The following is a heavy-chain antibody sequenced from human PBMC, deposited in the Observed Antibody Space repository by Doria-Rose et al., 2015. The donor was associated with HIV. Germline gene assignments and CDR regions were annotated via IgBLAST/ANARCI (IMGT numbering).Heavy chain of an antibody. V-gene: IGHV3-9*03. CDR1: GFSFDEYA. J-gene: IGHJ2*01. CDR3: AKDGGGRQWLIRDFDL. Sequence: EVQLVESGGGLLQPGRSLRLSCAASGFSFDEYAMHWVRQPPGTGLEWVSGINWNSAHIRYADSVKCRFTNSRDNAKNSLYLQMNSLRPEVMALYNFAKDGGGRQWLIRDFDLWGRGTLVTVSS. CDR2: INWNSAHI. D-gene: IGHD6-19*01.